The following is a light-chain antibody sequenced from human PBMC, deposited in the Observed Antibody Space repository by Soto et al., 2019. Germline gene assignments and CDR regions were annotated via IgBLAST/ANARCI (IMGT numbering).Light chain of an antibody. CDR1: QSISDY. V-gene: IGKV1-39*01. Sequence: DIPMTQSPSSLSTSVGDRVTITCRASQSISDYLNWYQQKPGGVPKLLIYAASRLQSGVPSRFSGSGSGTDFTLTISSLQPEDFATYYCQQSYITPWTFGQGTKVEIK. CDR2: AAS. CDR3: QQSYITPWT. J-gene: IGKJ1*01.